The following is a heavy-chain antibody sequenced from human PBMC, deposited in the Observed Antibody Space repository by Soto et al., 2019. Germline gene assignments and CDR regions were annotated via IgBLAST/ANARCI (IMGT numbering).Heavy chain of an antibody. Sequence: QVQLQESGPGLVKPSQTLSLTCTVSGGSISSGGYYWSWIRQHPGKGLEWIGYIYYSGSTYYNPSLKSRVTISVDTSKNQFSLKLSSVTAADTAVYYCARGYVDYPESDAFDIWGQGTMVTVSS. CDR1: GGSISSGGYY. CDR3: ARGYVDYPESDAFDI. J-gene: IGHJ3*02. D-gene: IGHD4-17*01. V-gene: IGHV4-31*03. CDR2: IYYSGST.